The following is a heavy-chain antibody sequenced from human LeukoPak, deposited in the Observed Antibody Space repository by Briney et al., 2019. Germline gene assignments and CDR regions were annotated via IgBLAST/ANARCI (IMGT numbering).Heavy chain of an antibody. V-gene: IGHV3-48*04. CDR3: ARDYCSGGRCYSVDY. Sequence: GGSLRLSCAASGFTFSSYSLNWVRQAPGKGLEWVSYITSSSSSIYYADSVKGRFTISRDNAKNSLYLQMNSLRAEDTAMYYCARDYCSGGRCYSVDYWGQGTLVTVSS. D-gene: IGHD2-15*01. CDR2: ITSSSSSI. CDR1: GFTFSSYS. J-gene: IGHJ4*02.